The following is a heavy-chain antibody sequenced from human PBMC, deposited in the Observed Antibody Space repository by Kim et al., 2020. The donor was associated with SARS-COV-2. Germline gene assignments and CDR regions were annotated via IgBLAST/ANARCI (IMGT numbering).Heavy chain of an antibody. J-gene: IGHJ4*02. Sequence: GGSLRLSCVASGFTFSNYGMTWVRQAQGGGLEWVSGITGSGDITAYADSVKGRFTISRDNSKNTLYLQMSSLRAEDTAIYYCANPRQPDYWGQGTLVTVS. V-gene: IGHV3-23*01. CDR2: ITGSGDIT. CDR1: GFTFSNYG. CDR3: ANPRQPDY. D-gene: IGHD6-13*01.